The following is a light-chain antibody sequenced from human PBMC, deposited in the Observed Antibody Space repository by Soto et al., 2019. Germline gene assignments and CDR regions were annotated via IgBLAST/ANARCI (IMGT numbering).Light chain of an antibody. CDR2: AAS. Sequence: DIQLTQSPSFLSASVGDRVTITCRASQGISSYLSWYHQKPGKAPKLLIYAASTLQSGVPSRFSGSGSGTEVTLTISSLQPEDFATYYCQQLNSRPFGGGTKVEI. CDR3: QQLNSRP. J-gene: IGKJ4*01. CDR1: QGISSY. V-gene: IGKV1-9*01.